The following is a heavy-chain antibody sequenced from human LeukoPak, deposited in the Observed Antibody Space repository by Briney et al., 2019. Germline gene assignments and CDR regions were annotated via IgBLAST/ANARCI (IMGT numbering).Heavy chain of an antibody. CDR2: ISSSSSYI. D-gene: IGHD6-19*01. CDR1: GFTFSSYS. J-gene: IGHJ4*02. V-gene: IGHV3-21*01. CDR3: ARSIAVAGKSDY. Sequence: KPGGSLRLSCAASGFTFSSYSMNWVRQAPGKGLEWVSSISSSSSYIYYADSVKGRFTISRDNAKNSLYLQMNSLRAEDTAVYYCARSIAVAGKSDYWGQGTLVTVSS.